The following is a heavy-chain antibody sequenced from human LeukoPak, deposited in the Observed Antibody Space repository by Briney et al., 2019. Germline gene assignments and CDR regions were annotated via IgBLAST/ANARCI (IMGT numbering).Heavy chain of an antibody. CDR2: IYSGGST. Sequence: GGSLRLSCAASGFTVSNNYMRWVRQAPGKGLEWVSLIYSGGSTYYADSVKGRFTISRDNSKNTLYLQMNSLRAEDTAVYYCAKDRLNTYYYDSSGSWGQGTLVTVSS. CDR3: AKDRLNTYYYDSSGS. J-gene: IGHJ5*02. CDR1: GFTVSNNY. V-gene: IGHV3-53*01. D-gene: IGHD3-22*01.